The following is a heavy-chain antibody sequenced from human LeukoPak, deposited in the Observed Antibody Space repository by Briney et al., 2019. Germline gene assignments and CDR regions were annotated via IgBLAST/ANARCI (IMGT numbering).Heavy chain of an antibody. D-gene: IGHD2-2*01. CDR2: ISSSSTYI. J-gene: IGHJ4*02. CDR1: GFTFTTDS. Sequence: GGSLRLSWAASGFTFTTDSMNWVRQAPGKGLEWVSSISSSSTYIYYADSVKGRFTISRDNAKNSLYLQMNSLRADDTAVYYCAKGYCRSTSCRFDYWGQGTLVTVSS. CDR3: AKGYCRSTSCRFDY. V-gene: IGHV3-21*01.